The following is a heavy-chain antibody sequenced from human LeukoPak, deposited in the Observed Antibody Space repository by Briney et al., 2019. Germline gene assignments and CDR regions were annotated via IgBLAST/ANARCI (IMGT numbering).Heavy chain of an antibody. D-gene: IGHD6-13*01. J-gene: IGHJ1*01. CDR1: GGSFSGYY. CDR2: INHSGST. CDR3: ARGDSSSWSRGEYFQH. Sequence: SETLSLTCAVYGGSFSGYYWSWIRQPPGKGLEWIGEINHSGSTNYNPSLKSRVTISVDTSKNQFSLKLSSVTAADTAVYYCARGDSSSWSRGEYFQHWGQGTLVTVSS. V-gene: IGHV4-34*01.